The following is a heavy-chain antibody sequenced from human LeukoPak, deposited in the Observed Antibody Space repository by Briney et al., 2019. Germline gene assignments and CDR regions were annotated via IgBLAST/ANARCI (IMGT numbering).Heavy chain of an antibody. V-gene: IGHV1-2*06. Sequence: ASVKVSCKASGHTFTAQYMHWVRQAPGQGLEWMGRINPSSGGTNYVQKFQGRVTTTRDTSITTAYMELTSLRSDDTAVYCCASGTTERIDYWGQGTLVTVSS. CDR1: GHTFTAQY. CDR2: INPSSGGT. J-gene: IGHJ4*02. D-gene: IGHD1-1*01. CDR3: ASGTTERIDY.